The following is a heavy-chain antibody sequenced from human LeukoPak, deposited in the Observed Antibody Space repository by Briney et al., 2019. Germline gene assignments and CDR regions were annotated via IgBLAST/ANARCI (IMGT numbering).Heavy chain of an antibody. J-gene: IGHJ4*02. CDR3: ARDRALYDRSGYYYTEDDY. V-gene: IGHV3-7*01. Sequence: GGSLRLSCAASGFTFSQYWMSWVRQAPGKGLEWVANIKQDGSEKYYVDSVKGRFTISRDNAENSLDLQMNSLRAEDTAAYYCARDRALYDRSGYYYTEDDYWGQGTLVTVSS. CDR1: GFTFSQYW. CDR2: IKQDGSEK. D-gene: IGHD3-22*01.